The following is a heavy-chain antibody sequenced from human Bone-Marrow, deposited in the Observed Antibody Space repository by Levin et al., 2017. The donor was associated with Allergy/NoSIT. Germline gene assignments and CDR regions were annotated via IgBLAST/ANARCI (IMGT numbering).Heavy chain of an antibody. CDR2: LSYDGRNK. Sequence: GESLKISCAASGFTFTNFGMHWVRQAPGKGLEWVAYLSYDGRNKYYAESVKDRFTISRDNVKDRLFLQMDSLRTDDTAVYFCAKDPCSSATCYGSYYYFDGMDAWGRGTTVTVSS. V-gene: IGHV3-30*02. CDR1: GFTFTNFG. CDR3: AKDPCSSATCYGSYYYFDGMDA. J-gene: IGHJ6*02. D-gene: IGHD2-2*01.